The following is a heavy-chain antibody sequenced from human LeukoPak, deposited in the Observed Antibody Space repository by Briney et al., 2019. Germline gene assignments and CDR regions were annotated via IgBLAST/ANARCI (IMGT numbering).Heavy chain of an antibody. V-gene: IGHV4-61*02. J-gene: IGHJ4*02. CDR1: GGSIRSGSYF. D-gene: IGHD5-18*01. Sequence: SQTLSLTCTVSGGSIRSGSYFWSWIRQPAGKGLEWIGRIYTSGSTNYNPSLKSRVTISVDTSKNQFSLKLSSVTAADTAVYYCARVGYSYGRMGFDYWGQGTLVTVPS. CDR2: IYTSGST. CDR3: ARVGYSYGRMGFDY.